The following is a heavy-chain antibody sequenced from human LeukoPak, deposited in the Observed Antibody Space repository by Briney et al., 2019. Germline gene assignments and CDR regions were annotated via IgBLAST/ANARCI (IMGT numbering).Heavy chain of an antibody. Sequence: PSETLSLTCTVSGYSISSGYYWGWSRPPPGKGLEWIGNIYHSGRTYYNPSLKSRVTISVDTSKNHFSLKLSSVTAADTAVYYCAILLDSSRSWGQGTLVTVSS. V-gene: IGHV4-38-2*02. J-gene: IGHJ5*02. CDR3: AILLDSSRS. CDR1: GYSISSGYY. CDR2: IYHSGRT. D-gene: IGHD3-22*01.